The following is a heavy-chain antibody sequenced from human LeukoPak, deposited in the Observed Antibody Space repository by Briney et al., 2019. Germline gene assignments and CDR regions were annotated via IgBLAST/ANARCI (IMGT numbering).Heavy chain of an antibody. CDR1: GYTFTGYY. D-gene: IGHD3-22*01. J-gene: IGHJ4*02. CDR2: IIPILGIA. Sequence: EASVKVSCKASGYTFTGYYMHWVRQAPGQGLEWMGRIIPILGIANYAQKFQGRVTITADKSTSTAYMELSSLRSEDTAVYYCARDDSSGSPFDYWGQGTLVTVSS. V-gene: IGHV1-69*04. CDR3: ARDDSSGSPFDY.